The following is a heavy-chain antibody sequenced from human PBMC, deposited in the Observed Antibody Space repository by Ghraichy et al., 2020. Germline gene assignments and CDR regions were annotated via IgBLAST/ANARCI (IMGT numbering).Heavy chain of an antibody. Sequence: SETLYLTCTVSGGSISSYYWSWIRQPPGKGLEWIGYIYYSGSTNYNPSLKSRVTISVDTSKNQFSLKLSSVTAADTAVYYCARDTWDWGYFDYWGQGTLVTVSS. CDR2: IYYSGST. J-gene: IGHJ4*02. CDR3: ARDTWDWGYFDY. D-gene: IGHD3/OR15-3a*01. CDR1: GGSISSYY. V-gene: IGHV4-59*01.